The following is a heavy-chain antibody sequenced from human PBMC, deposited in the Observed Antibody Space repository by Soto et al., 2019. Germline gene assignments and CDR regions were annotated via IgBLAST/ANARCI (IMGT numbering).Heavy chain of an antibody. CDR3: ARGPRGLYHHDY. V-gene: IGHV3-74*01. J-gene: IGHJ4*02. D-gene: IGHD2-2*01. CDR1: GFTFSGDW. CDR2: INMDGSST. Sequence: EVQLVESGGGLVQPGGSLRLSCAASGFTFSGDWMHWVRQAAGKGLVWVSRINMDGSSTNYADSVKGRFTISRDNAKNTLYLQMNSLRVYDTAVYYCARGPRGLYHHDYWGQGALVTVSS.